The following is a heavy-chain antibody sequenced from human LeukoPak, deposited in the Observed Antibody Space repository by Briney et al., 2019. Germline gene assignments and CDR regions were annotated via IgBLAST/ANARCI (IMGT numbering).Heavy chain of an antibody. CDR3: AKDLGTSIPFY. CDR1: GFTFSSYW. D-gene: IGHD7-27*01. V-gene: IGHV3-30*18. J-gene: IGHJ4*02. CDR2: ISYDGSNK. Sequence: GGSLRLSCAASGFTFSSYWMSWVRQAPGKGLEWVAVISYDGSNKYYADSVKGRFTISRDNSKNTPYLQMNSLRAEDTAVYYCAKDLGTSIPFYWGQGTLVTVSS.